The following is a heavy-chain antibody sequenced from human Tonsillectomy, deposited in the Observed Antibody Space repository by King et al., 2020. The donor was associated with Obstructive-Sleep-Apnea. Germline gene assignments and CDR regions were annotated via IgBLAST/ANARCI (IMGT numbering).Heavy chain of an antibody. CDR2: FYYSGST. D-gene: IGHD3-10*01. J-gene: IGHJ4*02. CDR3: ARVRGVGLFDY. CDR1: GGSISSSSYY. V-gene: IGHV4-39*07. Sequence: QLQESGPGLVKPSETLSLTCTVSGGSISSSSYYWGWIRQPPGKGLEWIGSFYYSGSTYYNPSLKSRVTISVDTSKNQFSLKLSSVTAADTAVYYCARVRGVGLFDYWGQGTLVTVSS.